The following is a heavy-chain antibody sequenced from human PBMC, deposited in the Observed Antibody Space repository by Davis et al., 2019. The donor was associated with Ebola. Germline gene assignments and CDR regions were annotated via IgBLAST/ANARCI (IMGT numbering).Heavy chain of an antibody. D-gene: IGHD3-22*01. Sequence: ASVKVSCKASGYTFNTYGITWVRQAPGQGLEWMGWISAYNGNTNFAPKLQGRVTMTTDTSTSTAYMELRSLRSDETAVYYCARDDYDSSAFPDSWGQGTLVTVSS. J-gene: IGHJ4*02. V-gene: IGHV1-18*01. CDR3: ARDDYDSSAFPDS. CDR2: ISAYNGNT. CDR1: GYTFNTYG.